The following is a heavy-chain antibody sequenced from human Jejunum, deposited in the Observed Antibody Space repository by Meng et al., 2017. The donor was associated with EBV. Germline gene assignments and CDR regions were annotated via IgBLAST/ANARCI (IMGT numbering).Heavy chain of an antibody. D-gene: IGHD3-16*01. V-gene: IGHV3-15*01. CDR3: SDVGGDMI. Sequence: VGSGGVLGKPGVSLCLSSTVSGSLSTNSTWTWARRPPGKGLVWVGRIKRPTDGGTTDQADPVKGRFPTSRDHSPNTLYLQMNSLKTEDTAVCYCSDVGGDMIWGQRILFTVSS. CDR1: GSLSTNST. CDR2: IKRPTDGGTT. J-gene: IGHJ4*02.